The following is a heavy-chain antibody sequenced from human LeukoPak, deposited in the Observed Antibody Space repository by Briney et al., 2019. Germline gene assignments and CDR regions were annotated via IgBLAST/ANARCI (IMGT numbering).Heavy chain of an antibody. CDR1: GFTFRSYA. CDR3: ARLPTYYYDNSAYYFDF. D-gene: IGHD3-22*01. V-gene: IGHV3-30-3*01. Sequence: PGGSLRLSCAASGFTFRSYAMHWVRQAPGKGLEWVAAISYDGSNKYYADSVKGRFTISRDNAKNSLYLQMNSLRAEDTAVYYCARLPTYYYDNSAYYFDFWGRGTLVSVSS. J-gene: IGHJ4*02. CDR2: ISYDGSNK.